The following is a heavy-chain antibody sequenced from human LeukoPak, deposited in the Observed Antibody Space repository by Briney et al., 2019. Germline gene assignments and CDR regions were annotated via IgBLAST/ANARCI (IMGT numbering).Heavy chain of an antibody. CDR1: GGSISSGDYY. Sequence: SETLSLTCTVSGGSISSGDYYWSWIRQSPGKGLEWIGYIYYSGSTYYNPSLKSRVTISVDTSKNQFSLKLSSVTAADTAVYYCARDIKLLWSGSIDPWGQGTLVTVSS. CDR3: ARDIKLLWSGSIDP. V-gene: IGHV4-30-4*01. CDR2: IYYSGST. J-gene: IGHJ5*02. D-gene: IGHD3-10*01.